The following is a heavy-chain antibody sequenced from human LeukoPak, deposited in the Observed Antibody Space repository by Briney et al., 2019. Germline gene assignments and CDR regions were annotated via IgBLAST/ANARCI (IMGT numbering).Heavy chain of an antibody. V-gene: IGHV1-46*01. CDR3: ARGYCGGDCYSYYYYYMDV. CDR1: GYTFTSYY. CDR2: INPSGGST. Sequence: ASVKVSCKASGYTFTSYYMHWVRQAPGQGLEWMGIINPSGGSTSYAQKFQGRVTMTRDTSTSTVYMELSSLRSEDTAVYYCARGYCGGDCYSYYYYYMDVWGKGTTVTVSS. J-gene: IGHJ6*03. D-gene: IGHD2-21*01.